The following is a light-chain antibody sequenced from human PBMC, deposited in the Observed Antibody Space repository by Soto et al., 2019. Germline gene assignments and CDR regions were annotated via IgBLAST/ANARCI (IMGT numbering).Light chain of an antibody. CDR1: QSISNY. CDR2: DAS. J-gene: IGKJ5*01. CDR3: QQHSNWYN. V-gene: IGKV3-11*01. Sequence: EIVLTQSPGTLSLSPGERATLSCRASQSISNYLAWYQHKPGQTPRLLIYDASNRATGIPVRFSGSGSGTDFTLTISSLEPEDFAVYYCQQHSNWYNFGQGTRLEIK.